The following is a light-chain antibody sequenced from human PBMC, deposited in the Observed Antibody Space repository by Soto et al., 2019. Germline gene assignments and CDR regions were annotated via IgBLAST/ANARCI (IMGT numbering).Light chain of an antibody. V-gene: IGLV1-40*01. J-gene: IGLJ1*01. Sequence: QSALTQPPSVSGAPGQRGTISCPGSSSNIGSTYDVQWYQQLPGTAPKLLIHGNTDRPSGVPDRFSGSKSGTSASLAITGLQADDEADYYCQSYDDSLSVHYVFGTGTKVTVL. CDR2: GNT. CDR3: QSYDDSLSVHYV. CDR1: SSNIGSTYD.